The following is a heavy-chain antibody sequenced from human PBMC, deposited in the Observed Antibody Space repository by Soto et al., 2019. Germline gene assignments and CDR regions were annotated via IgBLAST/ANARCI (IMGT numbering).Heavy chain of an antibody. CDR3: TKASYSNYDPTDY. V-gene: IGHV3-15*01. D-gene: IGHD4-4*01. CDR1: GFTFSNAW. CDR2: IKSKTGGGTA. J-gene: IGHJ4*02. Sequence: GGSLRLSCAVSGFTFSNAWMTWVRQAPGKGLEWVGRIKSKTGGGTADYAAPVKGRFTISRDDSKNTLYLQMNGLKTEDTAIYYCTKASYSNYDPTDYWGQGTLVTVSS.